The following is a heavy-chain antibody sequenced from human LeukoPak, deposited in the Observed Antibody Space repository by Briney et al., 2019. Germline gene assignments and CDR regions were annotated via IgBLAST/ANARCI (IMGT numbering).Heavy chain of an antibody. V-gene: IGHV4-4*07. CDR3: ARDQGVPNNSFDP. Sequence: PSETLSLTCTVAGGSISSDYWSWIRQPAGKGLEWVGRIYTSGSTNYNPSLKSRVTMSVDTSKNQFSLKLSSVTAADTAVYYCARDQGVPNNSFDPWGQGPLVTVPS. J-gene: IGHJ5*02. CDR2: IYTSGST. CDR1: GGSISSDY. D-gene: IGHD3-10*01.